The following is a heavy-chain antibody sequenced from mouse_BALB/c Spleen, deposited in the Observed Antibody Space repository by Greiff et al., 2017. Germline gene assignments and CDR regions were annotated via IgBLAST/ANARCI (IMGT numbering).Heavy chain of an antibody. D-gene: IGHD1-1*01. CDR1: GYAFSSYW. V-gene: IGHV1-80*01. Sequence: QVQLQQSGAELVRPGSSVKISCKASGYAFSSYWMNWVKQRPGQGLEWIGQIYPGDGDTNYNGKFKGKATLTADKSSSTAYMQLSSLTSEDSAVYFCARWYYGTAGYWGQGTTLTVSS. CDR2: IYPGDGDT. J-gene: IGHJ2*01. CDR3: ARWYYGTAGY.